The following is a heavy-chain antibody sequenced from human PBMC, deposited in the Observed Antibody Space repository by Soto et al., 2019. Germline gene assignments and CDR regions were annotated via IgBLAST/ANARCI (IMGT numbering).Heavy chain of an antibody. J-gene: IGHJ6*02. CDR3: AREKAYSSGSTRWAAYYYYGMDV. CDR2: IYTSGST. V-gene: IGHV4-4*07. D-gene: IGHD6-19*01. CDR1: GGSISSYY. Sequence: SSETLSLTCTVSGGSISSYYCSWIRQRAGKGLGWIGRIYTSGSTNYNPSLKSRVTMSVATAKNQFSLKLSSVTAADTAVYYCAREKAYSSGSTRWAAYYYYGMDVWGQGTTVTVSS.